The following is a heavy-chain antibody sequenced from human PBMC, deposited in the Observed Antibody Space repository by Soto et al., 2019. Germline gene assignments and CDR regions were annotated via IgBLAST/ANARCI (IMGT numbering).Heavy chain of an antibody. Sequence: EVQLLESGGGLVQPGGSLRLSCAASGFTFSSYAMSWVRQAPGKGLEWVSAISGSGGSTYYADSVKGRFTISRDNSKNTLYLQMNSQRAEDTAVYYCAKFVDQWLVPDYFDSWGQGTLVTVSS. D-gene: IGHD6-19*01. J-gene: IGHJ4*02. CDR3: AKFVDQWLVPDYFDS. CDR2: ISGSGGST. CDR1: GFTFSSYA. V-gene: IGHV3-23*01.